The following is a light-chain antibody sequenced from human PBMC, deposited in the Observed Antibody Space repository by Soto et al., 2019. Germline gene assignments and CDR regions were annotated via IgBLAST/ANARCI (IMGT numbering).Light chain of an antibody. J-gene: IGKJ1*01. Sequence: PGERATLSCRASQSLASAYLAWYQQKPGQAPRLLIYGASTRATGIPDRFSGSGSGTDFTLTISRLEPEDFAVYYCQRYGITLWTFGQGTKVEFK. CDR3: QRYGITLWT. V-gene: IGKV3-20*01. CDR1: QSLASAY. CDR2: GAS.